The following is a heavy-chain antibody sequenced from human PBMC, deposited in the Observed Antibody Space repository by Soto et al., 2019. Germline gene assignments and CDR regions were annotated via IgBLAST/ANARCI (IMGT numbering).Heavy chain of an antibody. D-gene: IGHD3-22*01. CDR3: ARHYPYYDSSGYYDPFDY. J-gene: IGHJ4*02. CDR2: MYNTGST. V-gene: IGHV4-59*08. Sequence: SETLSLTCTVSGGSISGYYWSWIRQPPGKGLEWIGYMYNTGSTVYNPSFKSRVTISVDTSKNQFSLKLSSVTAVDTAVYYCARHYPYYDSSGYYDPFDYWGQGTLVTVSS. CDR1: GGSISGYY.